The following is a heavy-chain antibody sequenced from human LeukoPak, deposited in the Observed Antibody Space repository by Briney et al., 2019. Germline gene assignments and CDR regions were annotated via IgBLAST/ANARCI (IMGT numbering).Heavy chain of an antibody. CDR1: GYTFTSYD. Sequence: ASVKVSRKASGYTFTSYDINWVRQATGQGLEWMGWMNPNSGNTGYAQKFQGRVTMTRNTSISTAYMELSSLRSEDTAVYYCARYGDYFSYYYGMDVWGQGTTVTVSS. CDR3: ARYGDYFSYYYGMDV. CDR2: MNPNSGNT. D-gene: IGHD4-17*01. J-gene: IGHJ6*02. V-gene: IGHV1-8*01.